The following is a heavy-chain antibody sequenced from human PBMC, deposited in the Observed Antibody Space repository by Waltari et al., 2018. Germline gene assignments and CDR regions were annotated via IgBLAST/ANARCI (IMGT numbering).Heavy chain of an antibody. CDR3: ARVSVGEWFDY. Sequence: QVQLQESGPGLVKPSGTLSLTCAVSGGSISSSNWWSWVRQPPGKGLEWMGEIYHSGSNNYNPSLKSRVTMSVDKAKNQFSLKLSSVTAADTAVYYCARVSVGEWFDYWGQGTLVTVSA. V-gene: IGHV4-4*02. J-gene: IGHJ4*02. CDR1: GGSISSSNW. CDR2: IYHSGSN. D-gene: IGHD2-15*01.